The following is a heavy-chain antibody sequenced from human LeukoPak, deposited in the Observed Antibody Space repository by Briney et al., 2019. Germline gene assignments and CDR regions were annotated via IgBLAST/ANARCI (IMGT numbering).Heavy chain of an antibody. J-gene: IGHJ4*02. CDR3: AREGGAGQGFDY. Sequence: SVKVSCKASGGTFISYTISWVRQAPGQGLEWMGRIIPILGIANYAQKFQGRVTITADKSTSTAYMELSSLRSEDTAVYYCAREGGAGQGFDYWGQGTLVTVSS. CDR2: IIPILGIA. V-gene: IGHV1-69*04. CDR1: GGTFISYT.